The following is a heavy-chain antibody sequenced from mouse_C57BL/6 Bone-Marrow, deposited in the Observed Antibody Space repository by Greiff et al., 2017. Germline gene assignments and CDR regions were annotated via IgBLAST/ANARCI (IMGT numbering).Heavy chain of an antibody. CDR2: ISPSSGYT. Sequence: VQLLQSGADLAQPGASLTLSCTASGYTFTSYWMHWVQQTPGQGLEWIGYISPSSGYTKYEQKLKDKATLTAEKTTSTAYMRLSRLTYEDAAVYYCARREDWLYYLDYWGQGTTLTVSS. J-gene: IGHJ2*01. D-gene: IGHD3-3*01. CDR1: GYTFTSYW. CDR3: ARREDWLYYLDY. V-gene: IGHV1-7*01.